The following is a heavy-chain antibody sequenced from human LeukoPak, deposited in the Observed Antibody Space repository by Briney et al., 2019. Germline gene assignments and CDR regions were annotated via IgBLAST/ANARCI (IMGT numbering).Heavy chain of an antibody. J-gene: IGHJ5*02. D-gene: IGHD3-10*01. CDR2: IWYDGSNK. CDR3: ARDSASLWFGELSGWFAP. CDR1: GFTFSSYG. V-gene: IGHV3-33*01. Sequence: GRSLRLSCAASGFTFSSYGMHWVRQAPGKGLEWVAVIWYDGSNKYYADSVKGRFTISRDNSKNTLYLQMNSLRAEDTAVYYCARDSASLWFGELSGWFAPWGQGTLVTVSS.